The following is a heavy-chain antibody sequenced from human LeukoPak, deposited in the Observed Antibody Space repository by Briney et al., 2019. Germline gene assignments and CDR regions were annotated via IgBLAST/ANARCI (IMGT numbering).Heavy chain of an antibody. J-gene: IGHJ5*02. Sequence: ASVKVSCKASGYTFTGYYMQWVRQAPGQGLEWMGWINPNSGGTNYAQKFQGRVTMTRDTSISTAYMELSRLRSDDTAVYYCARVVPAARRTYNWFDPWGQGTLVTVSS. CDR1: GYTFTGYY. D-gene: IGHD2-2*01. CDR2: INPNSGGT. CDR3: ARVVPAARRTYNWFDP. V-gene: IGHV1-2*02.